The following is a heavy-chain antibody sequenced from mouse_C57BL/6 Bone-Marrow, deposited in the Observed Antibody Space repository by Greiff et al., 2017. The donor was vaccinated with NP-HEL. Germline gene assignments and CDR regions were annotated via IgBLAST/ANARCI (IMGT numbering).Heavy chain of an antibody. CDR2: IDPENGDT. D-gene: IGHD1-1*02. CDR1: GFNIKDDY. J-gene: IGHJ3*01. CDR3: TTGGNHAWFAY. V-gene: IGHV14-4*01. Sequence: DVKLVESGAELVRPGASVKLSCTASGFNIKDDYMHWVKQRPEQGLEWIGWIDPENGDTEYASKFQGKATITADTSSNTAYLQLSSLTSEDTAVYYGTTGGNHAWFAYWGQGTLVTVSA.